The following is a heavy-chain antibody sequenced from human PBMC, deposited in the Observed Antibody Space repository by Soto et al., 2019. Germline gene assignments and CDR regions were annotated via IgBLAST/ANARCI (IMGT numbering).Heavy chain of an antibody. CDR2: IWNDGSKK. V-gene: IGHV3-33*01. CDR3: VTGNQNFFDY. CDR1: GFTFRTFG. D-gene: IGHD1-1*01. Sequence: QVLLVETGGGVVQPGRSLRLSCAASGFTFRTFGMHWVRQAPGKGPEWLSVIWNDGSKKFYADYVRGLFTISRDNSNNTLYLQMDSLRPEDTAVYYCVTGNQNFFDYWGQGTLVIVSS. J-gene: IGHJ4*02.